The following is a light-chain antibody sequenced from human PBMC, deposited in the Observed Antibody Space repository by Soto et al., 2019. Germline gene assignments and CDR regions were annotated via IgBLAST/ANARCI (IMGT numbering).Light chain of an antibody. CDR1: QPVNSY. Sequence: VVRQYPGTLSLCPGKGDTLSCRASQPVNSYLNWYQQQPGQSPRLLMSDTSHRATGTPARFSGSGSGTEFTRSAVCVYPHNRATDFWLQYKIYARTVGGGTKVDIK. CDR3: LQYKIYART. CDR2: DTS. V-gene: IGKV3-11*01. J-gene: IGKJ4*01.